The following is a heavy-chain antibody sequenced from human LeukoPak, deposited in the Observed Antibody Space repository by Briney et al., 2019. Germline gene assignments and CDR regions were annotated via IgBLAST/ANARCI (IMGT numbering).Heavy chain of an antibody. D-gene: IGHD2-21*02. J-gene: IGHJ4*02. V-gene: IGHV1-2*02. CDR3: ASLDCGGDCYSGKN. CDR2: INPNSGGT. Sequence: ASVKVSCKASGYTFTGYYTHWVRQAPGQGLEWMGWINPNSGGTNYAQKFQGRVTMTRDTSISTAYMELSRLRSDDTAVYYCASLDCGGDCYSGKNWGQGTLVTVSS. CDR1: GYTFTGYY.